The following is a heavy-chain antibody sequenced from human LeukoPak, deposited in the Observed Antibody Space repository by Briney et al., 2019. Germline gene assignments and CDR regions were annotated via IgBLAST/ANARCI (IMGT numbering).Heavy chain of an antibody. D-gene: IGHD6-6*01. J-gene: IGHJ4*02. Sequence: SETLSLTCTVSGDSISSGSYYWSWIRQPAGKGLEWIGRIYTSGSTNYNPSLKSRVTILVDTSKNQFSLKLTSVTAADTAVYYCAIESSSSSWAFDYWGQGTLVTVSS. CDR1: GDSISSGSYY. CDR2: IYTSGST. CDR3: AIESSSSSWAFDY. V-gene: IGHV4-61*02.